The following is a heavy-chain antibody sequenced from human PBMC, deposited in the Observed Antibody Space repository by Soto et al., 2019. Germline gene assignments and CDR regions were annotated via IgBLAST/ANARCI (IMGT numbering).Heavy chain of an antibody. D-gene: IGHD6-19*01. CDR2: ISGSGGST. Sequence: GGSLRLSCAASGFTFSDYYMSWIRQAPGKGLEWVSAISGSGGSTYYADSVKGRFTISRDNSKNTLYLQMNSLRAEDTAVYYCAKAVPGRSGLYYFDYWGQGTLVTVSS. J-gene: IGHJ4*02. V-gene: IGHV3-23*01. CDR1: GFTFSDYY. CDR3: AKAVPGRSGLYYFDY.